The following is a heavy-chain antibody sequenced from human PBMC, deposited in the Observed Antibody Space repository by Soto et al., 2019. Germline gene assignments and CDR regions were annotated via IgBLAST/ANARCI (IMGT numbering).Heavy chain of an antibody. D-gene: IGHD3-10*01. CDR3: ARGSTDSYPGSRIFDF. Sequence: GGSLRLSCVASGIPFGSRAMSWVRQAPGEGLEWVSTITDTGGDTKYADSVRGRFTMSRDNSKRTLYLQMNSLRVEDSALYYCARGSTDSYPGSRIFDFWGRGTLVTVSS. CDR2: ITDTGGDT. CDR1: GIPFGSRA. J-gene: IGHJ4*02. V-gene: IGHV3-23*01.